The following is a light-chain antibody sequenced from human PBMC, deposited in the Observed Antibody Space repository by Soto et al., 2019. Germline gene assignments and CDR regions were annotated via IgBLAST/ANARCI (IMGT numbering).Light chain of an antibody. Sequence: QSVLTQPPSASGTPGQRVTISCSGSSSNIGSQTVNWYHQLPGTAPKLLLYSNNQRPSGVPDRFSGSKSGTSASLTISGLQAEDEADYYCCSYAGSYTFVFGIGTKLTVL. CDR2: SNN. V-gene: IGLV1-44*01. CDR3: CSYAGSYTFV. J-gene: IGLJ1*01. CDR1: SSNIGSQT.